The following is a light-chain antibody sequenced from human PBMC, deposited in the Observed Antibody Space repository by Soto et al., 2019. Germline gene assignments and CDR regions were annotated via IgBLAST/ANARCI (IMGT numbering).Light chain of an antibody. V-gene: IGKV1-27*01. CDR1: QDISHY. Sequence: DIPMTQSPSSLSASVGDRITITCRARQDISHYLAWYQQKPGKVPKVLISGASTLESGVPSRFSGSGFGTDFTLTISSLQPEDVATYYCQKYNSAPRMFGPGTKVEI. CDR2: GAS. J-gene: IGKJ1*01. CDR3: QKYNSAPRM.